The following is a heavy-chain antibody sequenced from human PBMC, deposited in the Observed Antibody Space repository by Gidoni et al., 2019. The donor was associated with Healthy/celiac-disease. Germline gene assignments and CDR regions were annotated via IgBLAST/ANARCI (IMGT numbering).Heavy chain of an antibody. J-gene: IGHJ3*02. CDR2: IYYSGST. CDR3: ARDRIQLWSGAFDI. V-gene: IGHV4-59*01. D-gene: IGHD5-18*01. CDR1: GGSISSYY. Sequence: QVQLQESGPGLVKPSETLSLTCTVPGGSISSYYWSWIRQPPGKGREWIGYIYYSGSTNSIPSLKSRVTISVDTSKNQFSLKLSSVTAADTAVYYCARDRIQLWSGAFDIWGQGTMVTVSS.